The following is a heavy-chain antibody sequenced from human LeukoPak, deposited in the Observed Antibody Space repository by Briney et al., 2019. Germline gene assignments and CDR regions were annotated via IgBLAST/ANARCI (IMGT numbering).Heavy chain of an antibody. Sequence: PSETLSLTCTVSGGSISSYYWSWIRQPPGKGLEWIGYIYPSGSTNYNPSLESRVTISVDTSKNQFSLRLSSVTAADTAVYYCASLHSGVDYWGQGTLVTVPS. D-gene: IGHD2-15*01. CDR1: GGSISSYY. CDR3: ASLHSGVDY. CDR2: IYPSGST. J-gene: IGHJ4*02. V-gene: IGHV4-4*09.